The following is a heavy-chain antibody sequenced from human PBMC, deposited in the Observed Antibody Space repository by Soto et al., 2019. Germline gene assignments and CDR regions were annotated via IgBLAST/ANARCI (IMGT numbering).Heavy chain of an antibody. D-gene: IGHD3-10*01. CDR3: AHSLRHYYGSGSYPDFDY. CDR2: IYWDDDK. J-gene: IGHJ4*02. V-gene: IGHV2-5*02. CDR1: GFSLSTSGVG. Sequence: QITLKESGPTLVNPTQPLTLTCTLSGFSLSTSGVGVGWIRQPPGKALQWLALIYWDDDKRSSPSLKSRLTITKDTAKIQVVLTMTNKDPVDTATDDGAHSLRHYYGSGSYPDFDYWGQGTLVTVSS.